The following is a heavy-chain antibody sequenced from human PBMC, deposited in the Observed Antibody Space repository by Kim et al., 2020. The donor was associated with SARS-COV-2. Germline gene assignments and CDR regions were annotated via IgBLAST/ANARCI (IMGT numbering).Heavy chain of an antibody. CDR2: RNQDGSES. Sequence: GGSLRLSCAASGFTFSHDWMTWVRQAPGKGLEWVANRNQDGSESYYVDSVKGRFTISRDNAKNSLYLQMNSLRVEDTAVYYCSRSVFGDNYWGQGTLGSV. V-gene: IGHV3-7*01. J-gene: IGHJ4*02. CDR3: SRSVFGDNY. CDR1: GFTFSHDW. D-gene: IGHD3-10*01.